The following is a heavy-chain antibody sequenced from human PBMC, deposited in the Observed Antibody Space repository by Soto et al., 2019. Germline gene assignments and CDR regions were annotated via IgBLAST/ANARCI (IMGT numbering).Heavy chain of an antibody. CDR3: ARGSKITFEGVTLFDY. V-gene: IGHV4-31*03. CDR1: GGCIRSGGYY. Sequence: QVQLQESGPGLVKPSQTLSLTCTVSGGCIRSGGYYWSWIHQHPGKGLEWIGYIYYSGSTYYNPSLKSRVTISVDTSKNQFSLKLSSVTAADTAVYYCARGSKITFEGVTLFDYWGQGTLVTVSS. D-gene: IGHD3-16*01. CDR2: IYYSGST. J-gene: IGHJ4*02.